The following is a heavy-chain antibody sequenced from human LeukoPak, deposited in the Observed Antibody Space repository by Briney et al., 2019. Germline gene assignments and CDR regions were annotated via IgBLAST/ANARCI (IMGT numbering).Heavy chain of an antibody. Sequence: PGGSLRLSCAASGFTFSCYGMHWVRQAPGKGLEWVAVISYDGSNKYYADSVKGRFTISRDNSKNTLYLQMNSLRAEDTAVYYCAKDSETIFGVSFYGMDVWGQGTTVTVSS. D-gene: IGHD3-3*01. CDR3: AKDSETIFGVSFYGMDV. CDR2: ISYDGSNK. V-gene: IGHV3-30*18. CDR1: GFTFSCYG. J-gene: IGHJ6*02.